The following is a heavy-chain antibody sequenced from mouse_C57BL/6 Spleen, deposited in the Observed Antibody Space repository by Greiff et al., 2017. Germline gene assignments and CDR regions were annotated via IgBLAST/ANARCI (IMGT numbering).Heavy chain of an antibody. CDR3: ARKDWYFDV. J-gene: IGHJ1*03. CDR2: IDPSDSET. Sequence: QVQLQQPGAELVRPGSSVKLSCKASGYTFTSYWMHWVKQRPIQGLEWIGNIDPSDSETHYYQKFKDKATLTVDKSSSTAYMQLSSLTSEDSAVYYCARKDWYFDVWGTGTTVTVSS. V-gene: IGHV1-52*01. CDR1: GYTFTSYW.